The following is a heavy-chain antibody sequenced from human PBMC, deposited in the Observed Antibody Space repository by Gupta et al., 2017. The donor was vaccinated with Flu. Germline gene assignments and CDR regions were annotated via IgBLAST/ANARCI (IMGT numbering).Heavy chain of an antibody. J-gene: IGHJ6*02. CDR2: INHSGST. V-gene: IGHV4-34*01. D-gene: IGHD3-3*01. Sequence: QVQLQQWGAGLLKPSETLSLTCAVYGGSFSGYYWSWIRQPPGKGLEWIGEINHSGSTNYNPSLKSRVTISVDTSKNQFSLKLSSVTAADTAVYYCARRAIFGVVTIYYYGMDVWGQGTTVTVSS. CDR3: ARRAIFGVVTIYYYGMDV. CDR1: GGSFSGYY.